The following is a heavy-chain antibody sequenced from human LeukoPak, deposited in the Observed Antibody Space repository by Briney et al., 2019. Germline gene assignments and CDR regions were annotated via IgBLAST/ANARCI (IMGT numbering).Heavy chain of an antibody. V-gene: IGHV4-4*02. CDR2: IYHTGST. CDR1: GGSISSITW. CDR3: AREAGPQSLRGTFDP. J-gene: IGHJ5*02. Sequence: SETLSLTCAVSGGSISSITWWSWVRQPPGKGLEWIGEIYHTGSTNYNPSLKSRVTMSVYKSKNQFSLKLSSVTAADTAVYYCAREAGPQSLRGTFDPWGQGTLVTVSS. D-gene: IGHD1-1*01.